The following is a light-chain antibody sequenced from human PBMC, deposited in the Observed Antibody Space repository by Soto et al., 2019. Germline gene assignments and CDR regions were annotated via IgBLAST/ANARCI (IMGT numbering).Light chain of an antibody. Sequence: TQYPATLSVSSGDRVTIHCRASQSVTSNLAWYQHKPGQSPRLLIYRASARATGVPDRFSGSGSGTEFTLTFSSLESVDIGFYICEQPCTAPLTVGPGTKVDI. CDR1: QSVTSN. V-gene: IGKV3-15*01. CDR2: RAS. J-gene: IGKJ3*01. CDR3: EQPCTAPLT.